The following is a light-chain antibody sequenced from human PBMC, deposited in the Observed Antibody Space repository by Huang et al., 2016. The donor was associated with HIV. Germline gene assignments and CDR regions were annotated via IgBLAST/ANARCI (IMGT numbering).Light chain of an antibody. CDR3: QQSYSAWSS. J-gene: IGKJ5*01. Sequence: IQMTQSPTSLSASIGDRVSIACRASQNINTYLNWYQQKPGKAPKLLISSPSTRHSGVPSRFSGSGSGTDFTLTIRGLQLDDVATYYCQQSYSAWSSFGRGTRL. CDR2: SPS. CDR1: QNINTY. V-gene: IGKV1-39*01.